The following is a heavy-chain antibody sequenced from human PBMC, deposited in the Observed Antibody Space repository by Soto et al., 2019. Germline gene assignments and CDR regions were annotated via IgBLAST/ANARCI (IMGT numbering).Heavy chain of an antibody. D-gene: IGHD6-13*01. J-gene: IGHJ6*02. CDR2: ISGSGGST. V-gene: IGHV3-23*01. CDR1: GFTFSSYA. CDR3: AKGRVRYSRSFDYYYGMDV. Sequence: GGSLRLSCAASGFTFSSYAMSWVRQAPGKGLEWVSAISGSGGSTYYADSVKGRFTISRDNSKNTLYLQMNSLRADDTAVYYCAKGRVRYSRSFDYYYGMDVWGQGTKVTVSS.